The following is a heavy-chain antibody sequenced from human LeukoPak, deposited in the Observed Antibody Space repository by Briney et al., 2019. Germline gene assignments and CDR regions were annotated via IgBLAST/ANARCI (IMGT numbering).Heavy chain of an antibody. CDR3: ARVQSYAYGFDY. D-gene: IGHD2-2*01. V-gene: IGHV4-38-2*01. J-gene: IGHJ4*02. CDR1: GYSISSGYY. Sequence: SETLSLTCAVSGYSISSGYYWGWIRQPPGKGLEWIGSIHHSGSTYYNPALKSRVTISVDTSKKQFSLNLRSVTAADTAVYYCARVQSYAYGFDYWGQGTLVTVSS. CDR2: IHHSGST.